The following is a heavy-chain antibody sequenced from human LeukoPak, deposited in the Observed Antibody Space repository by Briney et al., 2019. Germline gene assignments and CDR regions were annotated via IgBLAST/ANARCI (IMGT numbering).Heavy chain of an antibody. V-gene: IGHV4-59*12. J-gene: IGHJ6*03. D-gene: IGHD1-14*01. CDR3: ARDRKYYYHMDV. CDR2: VYYTGST. CDR1: GDFITAYY. Sequence: SETLSLTCTVSGDFITAYYWSWIRQPPGKGLEWIGYVYYTGSTEYNPSLRSRVTISLDLSKHQFSLNLTSLTAADTAVYYCARDRKYYYHMDVWGKGTTVTVSS.